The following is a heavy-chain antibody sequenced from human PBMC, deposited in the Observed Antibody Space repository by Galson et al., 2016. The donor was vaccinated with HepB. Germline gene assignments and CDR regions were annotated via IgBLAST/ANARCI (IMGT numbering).Heavy chain of an antibody. CDR2: IIPMFGTA. CDR3: AREYRGGSGSYGHPEYFDY. CDR1: GGTFSNYA. J-gene: IGHJ4*02. Sequence: SVKVSCKASGGTFSNYAVSWVRQAPGQGLEWMGGIIPMFGTANYAQKFQGRVTITADESTSTAYMELSSLRSEDTAIFYCAREYRGGSGSYGHPEYFDYWGQGTLVTVS. V-gene: IGHV1-69*13. D-gene: IGHD1-26*01.